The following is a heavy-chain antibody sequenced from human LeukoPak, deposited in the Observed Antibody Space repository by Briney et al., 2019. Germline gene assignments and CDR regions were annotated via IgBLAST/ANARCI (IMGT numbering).Heavy chain of an antibody. D-gene: IGHD1-26*01. CDR1: GGTLSTYA. CDR3: ARMGHSGSPFDY. J-gene: IGHJ4*02. V-gene: IGHV1-69*04. CDR2: IIPILGIA. Sequence: SVKVSCKASGGTLSTYAFTWVRQAPGQGLEWMGRIIPILGIANYAQKFQGRVTITADKSTSTAYMELSSLRSEDTAVYYCARMGHSGSPFDYWGQGTLVTVSS.